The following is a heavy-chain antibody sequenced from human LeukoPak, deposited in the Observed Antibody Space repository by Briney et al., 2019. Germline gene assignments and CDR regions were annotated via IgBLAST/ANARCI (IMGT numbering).Heavy chain of an antibody. CDR2: IIPIFGTA. Sequence: GASVKVSCKASGGTFSSYAISWVRQAPGQGLEWMGGIIPIFGTANYAQKFQGRVTITADESTSTAYMELSSLRSEDTAVYYCARGLRIRLRRGGNWFDPWGQGTLVTVSS. D-gene: IGHD3-16*01. V-gene: IGHV1-69*13. J-gene: IGHJ5*02. CDR3: ARGLRIRLRRGGNWFDP. CDR1: GGTFSSYA.